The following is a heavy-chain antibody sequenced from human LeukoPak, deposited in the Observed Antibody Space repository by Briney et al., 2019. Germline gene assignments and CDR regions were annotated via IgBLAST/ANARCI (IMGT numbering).Heavy chain of an antibody. CDR1: GGTFSSYA. V-gene: IGHV1-69*06. D-gene: IGHD2-15*01. J-gene: IGHJ6*03. Sequence: GASVKVSCKASGGTFSSYAISWVRQAPGQGLEWMGGIIPIFGTANYAQKFQDRVTITADKSTSTAYMELNSLRSEDTAVYYCAGGGAVVVAGKGYYFYMDVWGKGTTVTVSS. CDR3: AGGGAVVVAGKGYYFYMDV. CDR2: IIPIFGTA.